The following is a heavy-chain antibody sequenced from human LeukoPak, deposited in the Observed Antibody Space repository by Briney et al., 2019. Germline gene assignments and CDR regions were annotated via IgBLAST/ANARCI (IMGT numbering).Heavy chain of an antibody. CDR2: IIPIFGTA. J-gene: IGHJ2*01. D-gene: IGHD4-17*01. CDR1: GGTFSSYA. CDR3: ARDGIRATVTTVPYWYFDL. Sequence: VKVSCKASGGTFSSYAISWVRQAPGQGLEWMGGIIPIFGTANYAQKFQGRVTITTDEATSTAYMELSSLRSEDTAVYYCARDGIRATVTTVPYWYFDLWGRGTLVTVSS. V-gene: IGHV1-69*13.